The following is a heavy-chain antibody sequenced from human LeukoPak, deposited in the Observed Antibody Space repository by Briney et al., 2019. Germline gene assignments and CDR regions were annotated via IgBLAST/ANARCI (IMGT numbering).Heavy chain of an antibody. Sequence: SEILSLTCTVSGGSISSYYWSWIRQPPGKGLEWIGYIYYSGSTNYNPSLKSRVTISVDTSKNQFSLKLSSVTAADTAVYYCARVYYDSSGYYYFDYWGQGTLVTVSS. D-gene: IGHD3-22*01. CDR1: GGSISSYY. J-gene: IGHJ4*02. CDR3: ARVYYDSSGYYYFDY. V-gene: IGHV4-59*01. CDR2: IYYSGST.